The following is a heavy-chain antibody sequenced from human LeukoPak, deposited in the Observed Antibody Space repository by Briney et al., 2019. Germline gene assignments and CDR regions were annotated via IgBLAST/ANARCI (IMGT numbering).Heavy chain of an antibody. J-gene: IGHJ4*02. D-gene: IGHD4-23*01. CDR2: ISGSGGST. Sequence: GGSLRLSCAASGFTFSSYAMSWVRQAPGQGLEWVSAISGSGGSTYYADSVKGRFTISRGNSKNTLYLQMNSLRAEDTAVYYCAKDLNDGGNSGVYWGQGTLVTVSS. V-gene: IGHV3-23*01. CDR3: AKDLNDGGNSGVY. CDR1: GFTFSSYA.